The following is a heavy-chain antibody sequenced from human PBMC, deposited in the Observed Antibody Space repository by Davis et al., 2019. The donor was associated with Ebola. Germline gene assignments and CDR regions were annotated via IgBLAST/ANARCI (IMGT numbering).Heavy chain of an antibody. CDR3: ATNGMDV. J-gene: IGHJ6*02. CDR2: INPSGGST. D-gene: IGHD1/OR15-1a*01. Sequence: ASVKVSCKASGYTFTSYYMHWVRQAPGQGLEWMGIINPSGGSTSYAQKFQGRVTMTEDTSTDTAYMELSSLRSEDTAVYYCATNGMDVWGQGTTVTVSS. V-gene: IGHV1-46*01. CDR1: GYTFTSYY.